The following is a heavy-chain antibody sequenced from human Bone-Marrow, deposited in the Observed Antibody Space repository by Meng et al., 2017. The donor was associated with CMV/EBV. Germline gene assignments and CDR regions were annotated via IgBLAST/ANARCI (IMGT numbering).Heavy chain of an antibody. V-gene: IGHV4-39*07. CDR2: IYYSGST. J-gene: IGHJ4*02. CDR1: GGSISIISYS. Sequence: QAPLQGLGPGLVKASTIRSPTCPVPGGSISIISYSWGWIRQPPGKGLEWIGSIYYSGSTYYNPSLKSRVTISVDTSKNQFSLKLSSVTAADTAVYYCATLSGYSYVDYWGQGTLVTVSS. CDR3: ATLSGYSYVDY. D-gene: IGHD5-18*01.